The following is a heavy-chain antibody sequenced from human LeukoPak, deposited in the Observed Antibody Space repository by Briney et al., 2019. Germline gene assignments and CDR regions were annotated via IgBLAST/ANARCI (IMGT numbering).Heavy chain of an antibody. V-gene: IGHV3-21*01. D-gene: IGHD2-8*02. Sequence: PGGSLRLSCAASGFTLSSYSMNWVRQAPGKGLEWISSISGGSTYIYYADSVRGRFTISRDNAKNSVYLQMNSLRGEDTAVYYCARDDVTTNGGVIADSRLFDIWGQGTMVTVSS. J-gene: IGHJ3*02. CDR2: ISGGSTYI. CDR1: GFTLSSYS. CDR3: ARDDVTTNGGVIADSRLFDI.